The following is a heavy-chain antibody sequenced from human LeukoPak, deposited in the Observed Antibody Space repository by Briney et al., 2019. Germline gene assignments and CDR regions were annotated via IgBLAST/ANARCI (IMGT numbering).Heavy chain of an antibody. V-gene: IGHV4-4*02. J-gene: IGHJ4*02. CDR2: IYHSGST. Sequence: PSGTLSLTCAVSGGSISSSNWWSWVRQPPGKGLEWIGEIYHSGSTNYNPSLKSRVTISVDKSKNQFSLKLSSVTAADTAVYYCARGDRSAAPYYFDYWGQGTLVTVSS. CDR3: ARGDRSAAPYYFDY. D-gene: IGHD6-6*01. CDR1: GGSISSSNW.